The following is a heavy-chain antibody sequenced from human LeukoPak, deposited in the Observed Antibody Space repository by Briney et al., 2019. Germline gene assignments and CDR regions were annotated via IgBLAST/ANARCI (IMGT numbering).Heavy chain of an antibody. Sequence: GSSVKVSCKASGYTFTGYYMHWVRQAPGQGLEWMGWINPNSGGTNYAQKFQGWVTMTRDTSISTAYMELSRLRSDDTAVYYCARGGALRYSSGWGSYWGQGTLVTVSS. V-gene: IGHV1-2*04. CDR1: GYTFTGYY. CDR3: ARGGALRYSSGWGSY. CDR2: INPNSGGT. D-gene: IGHD6-19*01. J-gene: IGHJ4*02.